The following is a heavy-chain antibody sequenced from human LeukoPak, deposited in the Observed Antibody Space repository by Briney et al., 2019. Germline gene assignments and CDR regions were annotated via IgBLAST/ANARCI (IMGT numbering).Heavy chain of an antibody. Sequence: ASVKVSCKASGGTFSSYAISWVRQAPGQGLEWMGIINPSGGSTSYAQKFQGRVTMTRDTSTSTVYMELSSLRSEDTAVYYCARDPPPPSWYSGDSSGAFDIWGQGTMVTVSS. V-gene: IGHV1-46*03. CDR2: INPSGGST. CDR3: ARDPPPPSWYSGDSSGAFDI. D-gene: IGHD1-26*01. J-gene: IGHJ3*02. CDR1: GGTFSSYA.